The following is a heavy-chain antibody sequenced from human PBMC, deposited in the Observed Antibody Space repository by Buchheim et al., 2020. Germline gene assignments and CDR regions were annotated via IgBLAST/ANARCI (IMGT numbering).Heavy chain of an antibody. Sequence: EVQMLESGGGLVQPGGSLRLSCAASGFIFSNYVMNWVRQAPGKGLEWVSAISNNGGVTHYADSVKGRFTISGDNSKNTLYLQMNSLRAEDTAVYYCAKAYYYGSGGSYESFDYWGQGAL. CDR2: ISNNGGVT. CDR1: GFIFSNYV. V-gene: IGHV3-23*01. J-gene: IGHJ4*02. D-gene: IGHD3-10*01. CDR3: AKAYYYGSGGSYESFDY.